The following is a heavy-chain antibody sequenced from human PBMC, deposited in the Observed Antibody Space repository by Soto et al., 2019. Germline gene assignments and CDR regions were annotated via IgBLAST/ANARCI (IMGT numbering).Heavy chain of an antibody. V-gene: IGHV4-4*02. CDR2: MHYDGTT. Sequence: QVQLQESGPGLVLPSGTLSLTCGVSGDSITSRNWWAWVRQTPGKGLEWIGEMHYDGTTNYNPSLKTRAITPIDTTRNQFSLRLKSLTAADTALYYCATQTISYCLDIWGQGTMVTVSS. CDR1: GDSITSRNW. J-gene: IGHJ6*02. D-gene: IGHD3-3*01. CDR3: ATQTISYCLDI.